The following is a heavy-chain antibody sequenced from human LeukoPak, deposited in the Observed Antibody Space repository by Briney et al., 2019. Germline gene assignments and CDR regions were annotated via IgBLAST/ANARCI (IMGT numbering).Heavy chain of an antibody. CDR1: GFTFSSYS. CDR3: ARDSDGTDV. V-gene: IGHV3-48*01. J-gene: IGHJ4*02. D-gene: IGHD3-10*01. CDR2: ISSSSSTI. Sequence: GGSLRLSCAASGFTFSSYSMNWVRQAPGKGLEWVSYISSSSSTIYYADSVKGRFTISRDNAKNSLYLQMNSLRAEDTAVYYCARDSDGTDVWGRGTLVTVSS.